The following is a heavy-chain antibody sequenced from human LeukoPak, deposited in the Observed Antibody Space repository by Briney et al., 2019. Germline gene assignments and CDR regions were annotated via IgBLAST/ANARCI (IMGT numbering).Heavy chain of an antibody. CDR2: INWNGRSI. J-gene: IGHJ3*02. Sequence: GGSLRLSCAASRFTFDEYGMSWVRQTAGKGLEWVSGINWNGRSIGYADSVKGRFTVSRDNAKSSLYLQMNSLRAEDTAVYYCARDYYDSSGSGAFDIWGQGTMVTVSS. D-gene: IGHD3-22*01. CDR1: RFTFDEYG. V-gene: IGHV3-20*04. CDR3: ARDYYDSSGSGAFDI.